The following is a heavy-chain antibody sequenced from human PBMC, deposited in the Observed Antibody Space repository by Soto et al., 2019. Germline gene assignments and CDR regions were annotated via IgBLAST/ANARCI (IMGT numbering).Heavy chain of an antibody. Sequence: SETLSLTCAVSGGSISSSNWWSWVRQPPGKGLEWIGEIYHSGSTNYNPSLKSRVPISVDKSKNQFSLKLSSVTAADTAVYYCAIRTTVTTRLGYWGQGTLVTVSS. J-gene: IGHJ4*02. CDR3: AIRTTVTTRLGY. D-gene: IGHD4-17*01. CDR2: IYHSGST. CDR1: GGSISSSNW. V-gene: IGHV4-4*02.